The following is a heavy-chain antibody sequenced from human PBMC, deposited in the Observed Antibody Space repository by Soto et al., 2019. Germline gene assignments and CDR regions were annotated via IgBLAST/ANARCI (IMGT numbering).Heavy chain of an antibody. CDR3: ARGDRFRCSGDRCFSDGLFLS. J-gene: IGHJ5*02. D-gene: IGHD2-15*01. CDR1: GFTFGLYS. Sequence: EVQLVESGGGLVQRGGSLRLSCAASGFTFGLYSMNWVRQAPGKGLEWISYINGSSSTMYYADSVKGRFIISRDNADNSLYLERNSMRDADTAVYYCARGDRFRCSGDRCFSDGLFLSWGQGTLVTVSS. CDR2: INGSSSTM. V-gene: IGHV3-48*02.